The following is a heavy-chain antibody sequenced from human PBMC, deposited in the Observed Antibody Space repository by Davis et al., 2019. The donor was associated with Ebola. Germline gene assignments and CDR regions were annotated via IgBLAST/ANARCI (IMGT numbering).Heavy chain of an antibody. D-gene: IGHD3-9*01. Sequence: AASVKVSCKASGYTFTSYGISWVRQAPGQGLEWMGWISAYNGNTNYAQKLQGRVTMTTDTSTSTAYMELRSLRSDDTAVYYCARDRSPRYFDWLPDAFDIWGQGTMVTVSS. CDR1: GYTFTSYG. J-gene: IGHJ3*02. CDR2: ISAYNGNT. V-gene: IGHV1-18*01. CDR3: ARDRSPRYFDWLPDAFDI.